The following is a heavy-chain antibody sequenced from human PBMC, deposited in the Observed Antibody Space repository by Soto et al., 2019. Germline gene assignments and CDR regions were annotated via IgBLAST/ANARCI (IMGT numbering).Heavy chain of an antibody. CDR3: AREGRGTRWYFF. J-gene: IGHJ4*02. Sequence: QVQLVQSGAAVEKPGASVKVSCEASGYTFSAYFIHWVRQAPGQGLEWMGYINPKTGDTTYAQKFQGSVSMTGDPSISTAYLELTSLTSDDTAVYFCAREGRGTRWYFFWGQGTLVTVSS. V-gene: IGHV1-2*04. D-gene: IGHD2-15*01. CDR2: INPKTGDT. CDR1: GYTFSAYF.